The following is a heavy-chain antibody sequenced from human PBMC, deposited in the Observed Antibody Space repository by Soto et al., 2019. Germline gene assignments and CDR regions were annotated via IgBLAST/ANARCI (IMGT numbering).Heavy chain of an antibody. V-gene: IGHV4-59*01. D-gene: IGHD1-26*01. J-gene: IGHJ4*02. CDR3: ARDRGWVGALYYFAY. Sequence: SETLSLTCTVSGGSISSYYWSWIRQPPGKGLEWIGYIYYSVSTNYNPSLKSRVTISVDTSKNQFSLKLSSVTAADTAVYYCARDRGWVGALYYFAYSGQGALVTVAS. CDR1: GGSISSYY. CDR2: IYYSVST.